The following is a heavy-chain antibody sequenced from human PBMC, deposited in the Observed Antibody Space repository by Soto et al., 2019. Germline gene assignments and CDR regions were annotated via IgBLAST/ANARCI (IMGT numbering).Heavy chain of an antibody. J-gene: IGHJ5*02. CDR2: IYYSGST. D-gene: IGHD1-7*01. CDR3: ARENWNYVYNWFDP. V-gene: IGHV4-59*01. CDR1: GGSISSYY. Sequence: SETLSLTCTVSGGSISSYYWSWIRQPPGKGLEWIGYIYYSGSTNYNPSLKSRVTISVDTSKNQFSLKLSSVTAADTAVYYCARENWNYVYNWFDPWGQGTLVTVSS.